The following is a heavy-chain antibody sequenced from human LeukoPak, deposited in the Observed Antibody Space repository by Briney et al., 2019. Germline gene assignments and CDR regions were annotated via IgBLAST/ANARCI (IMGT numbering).Heavy chain of an antibody. D-gene: IGHD2-15*01. Sequence: GGSLTLSCATSGFTFSSYGMHWVRQAPGKGLEWVAVIWHAGTEKHYADSVKARFAISRESSKATLYLQMSSLRAEDTAIYYCAKGLGVGYCSGGSCYNNWLDPWGQGTLVTVSS. J-gene: IGHJ5*02. CDR3: AKGLGVGYCSGGSCYNNWLDP. V-gene: IGHV3-33*03. CDR1: GFTFSSYG. CDR2: IWHAGTEK.